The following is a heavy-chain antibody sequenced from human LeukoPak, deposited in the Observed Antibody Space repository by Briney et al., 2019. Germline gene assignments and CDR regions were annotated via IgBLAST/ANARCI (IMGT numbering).Heavy chain of an antibody. D-gene: IGHD3-22*01. Sequence: GSLRLSCAASGFTFSSYGMHWVRQAPGKGLEWVSYISSSGSTIYYADSVKGRFTISRDNAKNSLYLQMNSLRAEDTAVYYCARDRDYYDSSGPDAFDIWGQGTMVTVSS. CDR1: GFTFSSYG. V-gene: IGHV3-48*04. CDR2: ISSSGSTI. J-gene: IGHJ3*02. CDR3: ARDRDYYDSSGPDAFDI.